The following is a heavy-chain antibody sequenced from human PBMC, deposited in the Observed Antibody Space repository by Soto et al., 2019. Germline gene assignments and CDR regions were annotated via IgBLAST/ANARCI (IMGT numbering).Heavy chain of an antibody. CDR2: ISSSSSTI. J-gene: IGHJ4*02. V-gene: IGHV3-48*02. CDR3: ATGPNYYDSSGYHAFDY. CDR1: GFTFSSYS. D-gene: IGHD3-22*01. Sequence: ESGGGLVQPGGSLRLSCAASGFTFSSYSMNWVRQAPGKGLEWVSYISSSSSTIYYADSVKGRFTISRDNAKNSLYLQMNSLRDEDTAVYYCATGPNYYDSSGYHAFDYWGQGTLVTVSS.